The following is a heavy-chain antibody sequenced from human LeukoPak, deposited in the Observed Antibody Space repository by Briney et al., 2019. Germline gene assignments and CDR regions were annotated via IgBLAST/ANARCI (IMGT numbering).Heavy chain of an antibody. CDR3: ARGHYDFWSGYYRRLTNPNWFDP. V-gene: IGHV1-8*01. D-gene: IGHD3-3*01. J-gene: IGHJ5*02. Sequence: ASVKVSCKASGYTFTSYDINWVRQATGQGLEWMGWMNPNSGNTGSAQKFQGRVTMTRNTSISTAYMELSSLRSEDTAVYYCARGHYDFWSGYYRRLTNPNWFDPWGQGTLVTVSS. CDR2: MNPNSGNT. CDR1: GYTFTSYD.